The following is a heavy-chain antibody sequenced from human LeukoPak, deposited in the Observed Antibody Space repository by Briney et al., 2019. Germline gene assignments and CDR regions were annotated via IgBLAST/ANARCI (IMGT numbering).Heavy chain of an antibody. Sequence: PSQTLSLTCTVSGGSISSYYWSWIRQPPGKGLEWIGYIYYSGSTNYNPSLKSRVTISVDTSKNQFSLKLSSVTAADTAVYYCARAQRPRGSYSIDYWGQGTLVTVSS. J-gene: IGHJ4*02. CDR1: GGSISSYY. V-gene: IGHV4-59*01. CDR3: ARAQRPRGSYSIDY. D-gene: IGHD1-26*01. CDR2: IYYSGST.